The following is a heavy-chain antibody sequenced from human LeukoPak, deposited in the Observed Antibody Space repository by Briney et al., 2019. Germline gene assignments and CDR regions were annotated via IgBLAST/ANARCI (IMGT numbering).Heavy chain of an antibody. V-gene: IGHV4-59*08. CDR3: AKTTVTTWDWFDP. CDR2: IYYSGST. CDR1: GGSISSYY. D-gene: IGHD4-17*01. J-gene: IGHJ5*02. Sequence: SETLSLTCTVSGGSISSYYWSWIRQPPGKGLEWIGYIYYSGSTNYNPSLKSRVTISLDTSKNQFSLKLSSVTAADTAVYYCAKTTVTTWDWFDPWGQGTLVTVSS.